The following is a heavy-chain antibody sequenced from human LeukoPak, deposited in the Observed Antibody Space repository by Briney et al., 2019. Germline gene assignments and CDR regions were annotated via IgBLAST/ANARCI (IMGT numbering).Heavy chain of an antibody. V-gene: IGHV4-59*01. CDR1: GGSFSSSY. CDR2: IYSNGNT. CDR3: ARGLVGLTPHAGVFQI. D-gene: IGHD1-26*01. J-gene: IGHJ3*02. Sequence: PSETLSLTCIVSGGSFSSSYWSWIRQPPGKGLEWIAYIYSNGNTNSNPSLKSRVTIAVDTSQSQVSLKLSSVTAADTAVYYCARGLVGLTPHAGVFQIWGQGTKVTVSS.